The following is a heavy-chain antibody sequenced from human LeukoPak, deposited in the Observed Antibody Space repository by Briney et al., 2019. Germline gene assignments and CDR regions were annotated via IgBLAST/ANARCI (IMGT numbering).Heavy chain of an antibody. D-gene: IGHD3-10*01. Sequence: GESLKISCKGSGYSLTTHWISWVRQMPGKGLEWMGRIDPSDSYTNYSPSFQGHVTISADKSISAAYLQWSSLKASDTAMYYCARDGFTMVRGIIISYYGMDVWGQGTTVTVSS. V-gene: IGHV5-10-1*01. J-gene: IGHJ6*02. CDR2: IDPSDSYT. CDR1: GYSLTTHW. CDR3: ARDGFTMVRGIIISYYGMDV.